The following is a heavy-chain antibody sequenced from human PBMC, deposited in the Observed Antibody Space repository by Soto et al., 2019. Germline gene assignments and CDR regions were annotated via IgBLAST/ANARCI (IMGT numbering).Heavy chain of an antibody. V-gene: IGHV1-18*04. CDR2: IKVDSGYT. D-gene: IGHD4-17*01. J-gene: IGHJ5*02. Sequence: QLKLVQSAAEVKKPGASVRVSCKAYGYPFIKYGISWIRQAPEQGLEWMGWIKVDSGYTNYAQKFQGRVTMTADTSSDTAFMELRSLRLDDTAVYFCATSYATGFDPWGQGTLVSVSS. CDR1: GYPFIKYG. CDR3: ATSYATGFDP.